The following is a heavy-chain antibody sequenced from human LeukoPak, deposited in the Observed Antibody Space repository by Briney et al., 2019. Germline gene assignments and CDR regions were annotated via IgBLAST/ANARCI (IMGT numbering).Heavy chain of an antibody. CDR1: GFTFSNYI. J-gene: IGHJ4*02. V-gene: IGHV3-30*04. CDR2: IIENGSNQ. CDR3: ARVQGGGYRTAHY. Sequence: PGGSLRLSCAASGFTFSNYIMHWVRQAPGKGLDWVAVIIENGSNQYYADSVKGRFTISRDNSKNTLFLQMNSLRSDDTAIYFCARVQGGGYRTAHYWGQGTLVTVSS. D-gene: IGHD3-10*01.